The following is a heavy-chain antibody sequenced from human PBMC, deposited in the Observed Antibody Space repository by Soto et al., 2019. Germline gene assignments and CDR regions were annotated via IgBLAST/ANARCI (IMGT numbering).Heavy chain of an antibody. CDR1: GGSISSGGYY. CDR3: ARVPANYYGSGRRMHYYCDGMDV. Sequence: QVQLQESGPGLVKPSQTLSLTCTVSGGSISSGGYYWRWIRQHPGKGLEWIGYIYYNGSTHYNPSVKSGVTISVDTSKNQFSLKLRSVTAAETAVYYCARVPANYYGSGRRMHYYCDGMDVWGQGTTVTVSS. V-gene: IGHV4-31*03. CDR2: IYYNGST. J-gene: IGHJ6*02. D-gene: IGHD3-10*01.